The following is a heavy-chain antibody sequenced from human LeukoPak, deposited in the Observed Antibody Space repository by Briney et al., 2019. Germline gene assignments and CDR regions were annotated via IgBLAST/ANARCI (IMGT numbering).Heavy chain of an antibody. CDR1: GFTFSSYA. Sequence: PGGSLRLSCSASGFTFSSYAMHWVRQAPGKGLEWVAVISYDGSNKYYADSVKGRFTISRDNSKNTLYLQMNSLRAEDTAVYYCARDITIFGVVKGNYMDVWGKGTTVTVSS. CDR2: ISYDGSNK. CDR3: ARDITIFGVVKGNYMDV. J-gene: IGHJ6*03. D-gene: IGHD3-3*01. V-gene: IGHV3-30*04.